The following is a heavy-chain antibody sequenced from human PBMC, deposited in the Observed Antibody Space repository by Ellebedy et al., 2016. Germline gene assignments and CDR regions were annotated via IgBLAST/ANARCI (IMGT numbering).Heavy chain of an antibody. CDR3: AREGETVGDWYFDL. CDR2: ISSSSSYI. Sequence: GESLKISXAASGFTFSSYSMNWVRQAPGKGLEWVSSISSSSSYIYYADSVKGRFTISRDNAKNSLYLQMNSLRAEDTAVYYCAREGETVGDWYFDLWGRGTLVTVSS. J-gene: IGHJ2*01. CDR1: GFTFSSYS. D-gene: IGHD1-1*01. V-gene: IGHV3-21*01.